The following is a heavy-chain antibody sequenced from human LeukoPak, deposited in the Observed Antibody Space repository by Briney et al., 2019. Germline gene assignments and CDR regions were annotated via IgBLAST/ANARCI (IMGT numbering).Heavy chain of an antibody. Sequence: PSQTLSLTCTVSGGSISSGSYYWSWIRQPAGKGLEWIGRIYTSGSTNYNPSLKSRVTISVDTSKNQFSLKLSSVTAADAAVYYCAREKVVPAAPYYYYCGMDVWGQGTTVTVSS. CDR1: GGSISSGSYY. CDR3: AREKVVPAAPYYYYCGMDV. V-gene: IGHV4-61*02. D-gene: IGHD2-2*01. J-gene: IGHJ6*02. CDR2: IYTSGST.